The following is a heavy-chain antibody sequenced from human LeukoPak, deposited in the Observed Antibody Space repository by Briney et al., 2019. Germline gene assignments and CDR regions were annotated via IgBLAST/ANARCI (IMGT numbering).Heavy chain of an antibody. D-gene: IGHD3-3*01. CDR3: ARTSSLQGSLYDFWSGYYTVRYYYYYMDV. CDR1: GYTFTSYD. V-gene: IGHV1-8*03. Sequence: GASVKVSCKASGYTFTSYDINWVRQATGQGLEWMGWMNPNSGNTGYAQKFQGRVTITRNTSISTAYMELSSLRSEDTAVYYCARTSSLQGSLYDFWSGYYTVRYYYYYMDVWGKGTTVTVSS. CDR2: MNPNSGNT. J-gene: IGHJ6*03.